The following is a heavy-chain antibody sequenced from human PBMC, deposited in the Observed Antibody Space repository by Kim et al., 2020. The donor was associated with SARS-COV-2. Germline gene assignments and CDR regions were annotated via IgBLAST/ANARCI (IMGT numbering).Heavy chain of an antibody. CDR3: VRDQSNSDFWSGYYFDF. J-gene: IGHJ4*02. D-gene: IGHD3-3*01. CDR1: GFTFGSYD. Sequence: GGSLRLSCRASGFTFGSYDMNWVRQAPGKGLEWVSYISTSGNRIYYADSVKGRFTISRDDAKNSLYLQMSSLRAEDTAVYYCVRDQSNSDFWSGYYFDFWGLGALVTVSS. CDR2: ISTSGNRI. V-gene: IGHV3-48*03.